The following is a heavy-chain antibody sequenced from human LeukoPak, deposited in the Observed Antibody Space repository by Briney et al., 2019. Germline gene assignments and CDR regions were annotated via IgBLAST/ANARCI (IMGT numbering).Heavy chain of an antibody. CDR1: GGSISSYY. Sequence: SETLSLTCTVSGGSISSYYWSWIRQPPGKGLEWIGYIYYSGSTNYNPSLKSRVTISVDTSKNQFSLKLSSVTAADTAVYYCARTSYNWTPYYYYGMDVWGQGTTVTVSS. V-gene: IGHV4-59*08. CDR2: IYYSGST. J-gene: IGHJ6*02. CDR3: ARTSYNWTPYYYYGMDV. D-gene: IGHD1-1*01.